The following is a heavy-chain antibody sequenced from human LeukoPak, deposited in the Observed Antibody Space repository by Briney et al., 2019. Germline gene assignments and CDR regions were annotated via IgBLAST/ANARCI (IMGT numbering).Heavy chain of an antibody. CDR1: GGSISSGGYY. J-gene: IGHJ5*02. D-gene: IGHD3-3*01. CDR3: ARESVYDFWSGYSEGFWFDP. V-gene: IGHV4-31*03. CDR2: IYYSGST. Sequence: SETLSLTCTVSGGSISSGGYYWSWIRQHPGKGLEWIGYIYYSGSTYYNPSLKSRVTISVDTSKNQFPLKLSSVTAADTAVYYCARESVYDFWSGYSEGFWFDPWGQGTLVTVSS.